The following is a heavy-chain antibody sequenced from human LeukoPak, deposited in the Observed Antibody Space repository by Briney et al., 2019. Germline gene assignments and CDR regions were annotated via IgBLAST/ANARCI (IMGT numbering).Heavy chain of an antibody. CDR2: IIPILGIA. CDR3: ARVGPSPYYDFGSGILDV. D-gene: IGHD3-3*01. V-gene: IGHV1-69*02. CDR1: GGTFSSYT. Sequence: SVKVSCKASGGTFSSYTISWVRQAPGQGLEWMGRIIPILGIANYAQKFQGRVTITADKSTSTAYTELSSLRSEDTAVYYCARVGPSPYYDFGSGILDVWGKGTTVTVSS. J-gene: IGHJ6*04.